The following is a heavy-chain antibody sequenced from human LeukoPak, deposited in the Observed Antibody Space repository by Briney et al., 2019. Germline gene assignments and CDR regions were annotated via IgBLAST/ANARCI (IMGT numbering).Heavy chain of an antibody. CDR2: IIPIFGTA. CDR3: ASADGLGYYDSSGYYGTYYFDY. J-gene: IGHJ4*02. Sequence: SVKVSCKASGGTFSSYAISWVRQAPGQGLEWMGGIIPIFGTANYAQKFQGRVTITADESTSTAYMELSSLRSEDTAVYYCASADGLGYYDSSGYYGTYYFDYWGQGTLVTVSS. D-gene: IGHD3-22*01. V-gene: IGHV1-69*13. CDR1: GGTFSSYA.